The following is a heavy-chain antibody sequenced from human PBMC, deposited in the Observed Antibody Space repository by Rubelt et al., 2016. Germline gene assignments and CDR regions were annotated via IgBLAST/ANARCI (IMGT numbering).Heavy chain of an antibody. J-gene: IGHJ4*02. D-gene: IGHD7-27*01. CDR1: GFTFTKAW. CDR3: ARVTGVYFDY. V-gene: IGHV3-48*04. CDR2: ITSTSSTI. Sequence: VESGGGLVKPGGSLRLSCAASGFTFTKAWMNWVRQAPGKGLEWVSYITSTSSTIYYADSVKGRFTISRDNAKNSLYLQMNSLRAEDTAVYYCARVTGVYFDYWGLGTLVTVSS.